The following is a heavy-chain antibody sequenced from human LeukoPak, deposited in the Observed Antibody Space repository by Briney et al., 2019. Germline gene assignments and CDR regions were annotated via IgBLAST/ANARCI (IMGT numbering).Heavy chain of an antibody. CDR1: GFTFSSYA. D-gene: IGHD5-12*01. Sequence: PGRSLRLSCAASGFTFSSYAMSWVRQASGKGLEWVSAISGSGGSTYYADSVKGRFTISRDNSKNTLYLQMNSLRAEGTAVYYCAKTRGDIVATTYYFDYWGQGTLVTVSS. CDR2: ISGSGGST. CDR3: AKTRGDIVATTYYFDY. V-gene: IGHV3-23*01. J-gene: IGHJ4*02.